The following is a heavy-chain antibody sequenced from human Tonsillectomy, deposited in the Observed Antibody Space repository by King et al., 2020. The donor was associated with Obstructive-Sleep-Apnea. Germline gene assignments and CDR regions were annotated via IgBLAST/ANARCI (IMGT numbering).Heavy chain of an antibody. J-gene: IGHJ4*02. CDR2: IYYSGTT. CDR3: TRASTSSPSTMMFDH. V-gene: IGHV4-59*01. Sequence: VQLQESGPGLVKPSETLSLTCTVSGGSISSYYWSWIRQPPGKGLEWIGCIYYSGTTNYNPSLESRVTISVDTSKNQFSLKLSSVTAADTAVYYCTRASTSSPSTMMFDHWGQGTLVTVSS. D-gene: IGHD3-16*01. CDR1: GGSISSYY.